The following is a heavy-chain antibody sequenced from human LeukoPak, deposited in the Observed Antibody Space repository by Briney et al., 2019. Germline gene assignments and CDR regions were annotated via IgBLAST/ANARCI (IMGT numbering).Heavy chain of an antibody. CDR2: IKSKTDGGTT. CDR1: GFTFSNAW. Sequence: GGSLRLSCAASGFTFSNAWMSWVRQAPGKGLEWVGRIKSKTDGGTTDYAAPVKGRFTISRDDSKNTLYLQMNSLKTEDTAVYYCTTGVMMITFDFHDYWGQGTLVTVSS. J-gene: IGHJ4*02. D-gene: IGHD3-16*01. CDR3: TTGVMMITFDFHDY. V-gene: IGHV3-15*01.